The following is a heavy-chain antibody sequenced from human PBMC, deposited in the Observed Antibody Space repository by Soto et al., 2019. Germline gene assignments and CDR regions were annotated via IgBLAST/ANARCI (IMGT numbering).Heavy chain of an antibody. CDR3: AKDAPRYSGFDFSQ. CDR2: ISYDGSNK. D-gene: IGHD5-12*01. Sequence: SLRLSCAASGFTFSSYAMHWVRQAPGKGLEWVAVISYDGSNKYYADSVKGRFTISRDNSKNTLYLQMNSLRLDDTAVYYCAKDAPRYSGFDFSQWGQGTLVTVSS. V-gene: IGHV3-30-3*01. J-gene: IGHJ4*02. CDR1: GFTFSSYA.